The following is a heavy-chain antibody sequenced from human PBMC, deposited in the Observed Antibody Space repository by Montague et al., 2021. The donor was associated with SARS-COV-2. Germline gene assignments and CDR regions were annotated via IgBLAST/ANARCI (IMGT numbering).Heavy chain of an antibody. D-gene: IGHD4-17*01. Sequence: CAISGDSVSRHRGCSDGLRHAPPTRLQFLGRPYYRSKWQNDYAVSVRSRITINPYTSKNQFSLHLNSVTPEDTAVYYCSRGTLRFGMDVWGQGTTVTVSS. CDR3: SRGTLRFGMDV. J-gene: IGHJ6*02. CDR2: PYYRSKWQN. CDR1: GDSVSRHRGC. V-gene: IGHV6-1*01.